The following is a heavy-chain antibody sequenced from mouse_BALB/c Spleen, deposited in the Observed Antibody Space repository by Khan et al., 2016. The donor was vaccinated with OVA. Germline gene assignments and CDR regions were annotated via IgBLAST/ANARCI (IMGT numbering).Heavy chain of an antibody. V-gene: IGHV9-3*02. J-gene: IGHJ4*01. CDR1: GYTFTKYG. Sequence: QIQLVQSGPELKKPGATVKISCKASGYTFTKYGMNWVKQAPGQGLKWMGWITPNTGEPTYAEKFKGRFAFSLETSASTAYLQLNNLKNEDMGTDYCARSRWVRHAMDYWGQGTSVTVSS. D-gene: IGHD2-14*01. CDR3: ARSRWVRHAMDY. CDR2: ITPNTGEP.